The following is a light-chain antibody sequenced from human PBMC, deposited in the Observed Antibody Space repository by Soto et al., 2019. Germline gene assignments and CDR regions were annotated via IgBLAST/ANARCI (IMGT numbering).Light chain of an antibody. Sequence: DIQLTQSPSSLSASVGDTVTITCRASQTVSRYLNWYQQKSGTAPKLLIYAASTLHTGVPSRFSGRASRTDFTLTINNLQREDFADYFCQQTYSNLWTFGQGTKVDIK. V-gene: IGKV1-39*01. CDR1: QTVSRY. J-gene: IGKJ1*01. CDR3: QQTYSNLWT. CDR2: AAS.